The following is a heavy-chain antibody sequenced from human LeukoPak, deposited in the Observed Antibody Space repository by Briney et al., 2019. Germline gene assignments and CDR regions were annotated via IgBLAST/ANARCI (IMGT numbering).Heavy chain of an antibody. D-gene: IGHD6-19*01. CDR3: AREGSSGWYSSFDY. Sequence: PSETLSLTCAVYGGSFSGYYWSWIRQPPGKGLEWIGSIYHSGSTYYNPSLKSRVTISVDTSKNQFSLKLSSVTAADTAVYYCAREGSSGWYSSFDYWGQGTLVTVSS. V-gene: IGHV4-34*01. CDR1: GGSFSGYY. CDR2: IYHSGST. J-gene: IGHJ4*02.